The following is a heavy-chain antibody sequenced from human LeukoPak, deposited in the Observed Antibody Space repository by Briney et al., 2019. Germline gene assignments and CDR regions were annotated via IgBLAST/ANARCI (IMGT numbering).Heavy chain of an antibody. J-gene: IGHJ4*02. D-gene: IGHD5-18*01. CDR1: GGSFSGYY. CDR2: INHSGST. CDR3: ARTRGYSYGPRPYYFDY. V-gene: IGHV4-34*01. Sequence: SETLSLTCAVYGGSFSGYYWSWIRKPPGKGLEWIGEINHSGSTNYNPSLKSRVTISVDTSKNQFSLKLSSVTAADTAVYYCARTRGYSYGPRPYYFDYWGQGTLVTVSS.